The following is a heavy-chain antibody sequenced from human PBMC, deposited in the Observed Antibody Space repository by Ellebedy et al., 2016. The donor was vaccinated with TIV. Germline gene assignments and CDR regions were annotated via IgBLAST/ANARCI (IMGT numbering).Heavy chain of an antibody. CDR3: AKATSMTTVTASFIYGMDV. J-gene: IGHJ6*02. CDR1: GFTFSSYA. CDR2: MSGSDGST. Sequence: GESLKISXAASGFTFSSYAMSWVRQAPGKGLEWVSTMSGSDGSTYYADSVRGRFTISRDNSKNTLYLQMNSLRAEDTAVYYCAKATSMTTVTASFIYGMDVWGQGTSVTVSS. D-gene: IGHD4-17*01. V-gene: IGHV3-23*01.